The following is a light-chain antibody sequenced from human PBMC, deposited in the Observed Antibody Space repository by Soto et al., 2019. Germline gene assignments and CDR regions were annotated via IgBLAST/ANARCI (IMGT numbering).Light chain of an antibody. V-gene: IGLV2-23*02. J-gene: IGLJ1*01. CDR1: SSDVGSYNL. Sequence: QSALTQPASVSGSPGQSITISCTGTSSDVGSYNLVSWYQQHPGKAPKLMIYEVSKRPSGVSNRFSGSKSGNTASLTISGLQAEDEADYYCCSYAGSSIPYVFGTGTKLTV. CDR2: EVS. CDR3: CSYAGSSIPYV.